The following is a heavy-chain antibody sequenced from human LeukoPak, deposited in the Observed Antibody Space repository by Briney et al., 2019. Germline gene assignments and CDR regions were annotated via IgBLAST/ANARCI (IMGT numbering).Heavy chain of an antibody. Sequence: ASVKVSCKASGYTFTSYGISWVRQAPGQGLEWMGIINPSGGSTSYAQKFQGRVTMTRDTSTSTVYMELSSLRSEDTAVYYCARDSPATRGMDVWGQGTTVTVSS. J-gene: IGHJ6*02. CDR3: ARDSPATRGMDV. CDR2: INPSGGST. V-gene: IGHV1-46*01. CDR1: GYTFTSYG.